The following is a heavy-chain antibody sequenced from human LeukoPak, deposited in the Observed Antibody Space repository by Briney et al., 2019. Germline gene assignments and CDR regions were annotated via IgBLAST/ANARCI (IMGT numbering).Heavy chain of an antibody. CDR1: GFTFSYYS. CDR3: ARERMRLFGDH. CDR2: ISNSGRTI. Sequence: GGSLRLSCATSGFTFSYYSMHWVRQAPGRGLEWVSYISNSGRTIYYADSVKGRFTTSRDNAKNSVYLQMNSLRAEDTAVYYCARERMRLFGDHWGQGTLVTVSS. D-gene: IGHD3-3*01. V-gene: IGHV3-48*01. J-gene: IGHJ4*02.